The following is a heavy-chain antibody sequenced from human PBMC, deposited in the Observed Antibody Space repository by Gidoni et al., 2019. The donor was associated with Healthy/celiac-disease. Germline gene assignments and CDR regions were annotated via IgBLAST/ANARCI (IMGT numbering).Heavy chain of an antibody. J-gene: IGHJ3*02. Sequence: QVQLQESGPGLVKPSQTLSLTCTVSGGSISSGSYYWRWIRQPAGKRLEWIGRIYTSGSTNYNPTLKSRVTMSVDTSKNQFSLKLSSVTAADTAVYYCASGQLQDAFDIWGQGTMVTVSS. D-gene: IGHD1-1*01. CDR2: IYTSGST. CDR3: ASGQLQDAFDI. CDR1: GGSISSGSYY. V-gene: IGHV4-61*02.